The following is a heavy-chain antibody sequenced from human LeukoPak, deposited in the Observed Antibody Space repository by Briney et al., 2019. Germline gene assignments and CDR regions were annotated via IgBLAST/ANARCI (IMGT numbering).Heavy chain of an antibody. CDR2: IYTSGST. CDR1: GGSISSYY. J-gene: IGHJ3*02. D-gene: IGHD3-22*01. Sequence: SETLSLTCTVSGGSISSYYWSWIRQPAGKGLEWIGRIYTSGSTNYNPSLKSRVTMSVDTSKNQFSLKLSSVTAADTAVYYCAATYHYDSSGYYYEIAAGGHGAFDIWGQGTMVTVSS. CDR3: AATYHYDSSGYYYEIAAGGHGAFDI. V-gene: IGHV4-4*07.